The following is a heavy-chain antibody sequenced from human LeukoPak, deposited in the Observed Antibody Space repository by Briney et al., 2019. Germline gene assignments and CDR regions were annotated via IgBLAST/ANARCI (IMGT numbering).Heavy chain of an antibody. CDR1: GFTFSSYS. D-gene: IGHD4-17*01. CDR2: ISSSSSYI. CDR3: ARDLYGDDDPFDY. V-gene: IGHV3-21*01. Sequence: GGFLRLSCAASGFTFSSYSMNWVRQAPGKGLEWVSSISSSSSYIYYADSVKGRFTISRDNAKNSLYLQMNSLRAEDTAVYYCARDLYGDDDPFDYWGQGTLVTVSS. J-gene: IGHJ4*02.